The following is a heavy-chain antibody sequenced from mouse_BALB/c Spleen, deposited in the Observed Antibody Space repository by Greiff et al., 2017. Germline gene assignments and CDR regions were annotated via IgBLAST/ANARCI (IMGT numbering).Heavy chain of an antibody. CDR3: ARYTDYYAMDY. Sequence: EVQGVESGGGLVQPGGSLKLSCAASGFTFSSYGMSWVRQTPDKRLELVATINSNGGSTYYPDSVKGRFTISRDNAKNTLYLQMSSLKSEDTAMYYCARYTDYYAMDYWGQGTSVTVAS. J-gene: IGHJ4*01. CDR2: INSNGGST. CDR1: GFTFSSYG. V-gene: IGHV5-6-3*01.